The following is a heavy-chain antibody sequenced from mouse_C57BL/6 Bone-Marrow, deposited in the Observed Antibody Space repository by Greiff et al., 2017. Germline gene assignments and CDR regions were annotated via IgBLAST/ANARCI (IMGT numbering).Heavy chain of an antibody. Sequence: QVQLQQSGAELVRPGASVTLSCKASGYTFTDYEMHWVKQTPVHGLEWIGAIDPETGGTAYNQKFKGKAILTADKSSSTAYMELRSLTSEDSAVYYCTRKGEPPPGWFAYWGQGTLVTVSA. V-gene: IGHV1-15*01. CDR3: TRKGEPPPGWFAY. CDR2: IDPETGGT. J-gene: IGHJ3*01. CDR1: GYTFTDYE.